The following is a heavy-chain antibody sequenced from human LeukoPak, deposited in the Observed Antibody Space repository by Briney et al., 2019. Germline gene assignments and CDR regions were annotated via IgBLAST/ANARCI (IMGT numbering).Heavy chain of an antibody. D-gene: IGHD3-3*01. J-gene: IGHJ3*02. CDR1: GGSIRSGDYY. V-gene: IGHV4-31*08. CDR3: ARDRDDYWSRFRSDAFDI. Sequence: PSETLSLTCTVSGGSIRSGDYYWSWIRQHPGKGLEWIGYIHYSGNTYYSANTDYNPSLKSRADISVVASKNQFSLNLSSVTAADTAVYYCARDRDDYWSRFRSDAFDIWGQGTMVTVSS. CDR2: IHYSGNTYYSANT.